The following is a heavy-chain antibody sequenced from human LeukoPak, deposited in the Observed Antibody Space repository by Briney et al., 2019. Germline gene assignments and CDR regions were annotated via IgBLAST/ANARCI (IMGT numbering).Heavy chain of an antibody. V-gene: IGHV1-2*02. CDR2: INPNSGGT. CDR1: GYTFTGYH. Sequence: ASVEVSCKASGYTFTGYHMHWVRQAPGQGLGWMGWINPNSGGTNYAQKFQGRVTMTRDTSISTAYMELSRLRSDDTAVYYCARDIVMVTYWFDPWGQGTLVTVSS. D-gene: IGHD5-18*01. J-gene: IGHJ5*02. CDR3: ARDIVMVTYWFDP.